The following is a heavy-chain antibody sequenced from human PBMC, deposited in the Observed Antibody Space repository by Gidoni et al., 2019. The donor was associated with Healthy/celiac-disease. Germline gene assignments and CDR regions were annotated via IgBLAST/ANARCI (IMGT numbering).Heavy chain of an antibody. J-gene: IGHJ5*02. Sequence: EVQLLESGVGLVQPGGSLRLSCAASGFPFSSYAMSWVRQASGKGLAWVSAISGSGGSTYYADSVKGRFTISRDNSKNTLYLQMNSLRAEDTAVYYCAKVKSIAAAGTFDPWGQGTLVTVSS. V-gene: IGHV3-23*01. D-gene: IGHD6-13*01. CDR2: ISGSGGST. CDR3: AKVKSIAAAGTFDP. CDR1: GFPFSSYA.